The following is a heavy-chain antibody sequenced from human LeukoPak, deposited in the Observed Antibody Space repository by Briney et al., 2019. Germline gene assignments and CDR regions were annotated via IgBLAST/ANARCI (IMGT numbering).Heavy chain of an antibody. CDR2: IYHSGST. J-gene: IGHJ4*02. CDR1: GGSISSGGYS. D-gene: IGHD3-22*01. V-gene: IGHV4-30-2*01. CDR3: ARGYYYDSSWVLDY. Sequence: SETLSLTCAVSGGSISSGGYSWSWIRQPPGKGLEWIGYIYHSGSTYYNPSLKSRVTISVDRSKNQFSLKLSSVTAADTAVYYCARGYYYDSSWVLDYWGQGTLVTVSS.